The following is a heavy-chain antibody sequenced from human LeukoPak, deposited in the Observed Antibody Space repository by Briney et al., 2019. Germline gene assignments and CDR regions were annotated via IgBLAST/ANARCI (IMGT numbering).Heavy chain of an antibody. V-gene: IGHV1-3*01. CDR3: ARAPITMVRGSWFDP. D-gene: IGHD3-10*01. CDR2: INAGNGNT. CDR1: GYTFTSYA. J-gene: IGHJ5*02. Sequence: ASVKVSCKASGYTFTSYAMHWVRQAPGQRLEWMGWINAGNGNTKYPQKFQGRVTITRDTSASTAYMELSSLRSEDTAVYYCARAPITMVRGSWFDPWGQGTLVTVSS.